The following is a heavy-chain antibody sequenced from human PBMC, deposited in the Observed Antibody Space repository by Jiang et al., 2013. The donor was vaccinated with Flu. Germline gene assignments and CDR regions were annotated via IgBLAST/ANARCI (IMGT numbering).Heavy chain of an antibody. Sequence: SGAEVKKPGASVKVSCKASGYGFFYHNIHWVRQAPGQRLEWMGWINTGNGNTRYSQIFQGGVTITRDTSASTVYMELSSLRSEDTAVYYCARGATSVRKDFDYWGQGTLVTVSS. CDR3: ARGATSVRKDFDY. V-gene: IGHV1-3*04. J-gene: IGHJ4*02. D-gene: IGHD3-3*01. CDR1: GYGFFYHN. CDR2: INTGNGNT.